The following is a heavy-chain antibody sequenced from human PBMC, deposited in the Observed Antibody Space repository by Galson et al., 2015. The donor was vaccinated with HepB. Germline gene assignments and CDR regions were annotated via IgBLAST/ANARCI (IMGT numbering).Heavy chain of an antibody. Sequence: SLRLSCAASGFTFSSSVMTWVRQVPGKGLEWVSAISGSGGGTYYADSVRDRFTISRDNSKNTLYLQMNSLRAEDTAVYYCAKGGVNWSFDPWGQGTLVTVSS. V-gene: IGHV3-23*01. J-gene: IGHJ5*02. CDR1: GFTFSSSV. CDR2: ISGSGGGT. D-gene: IGHD1-1*01. CDR3: AKGGVNWSFDP.